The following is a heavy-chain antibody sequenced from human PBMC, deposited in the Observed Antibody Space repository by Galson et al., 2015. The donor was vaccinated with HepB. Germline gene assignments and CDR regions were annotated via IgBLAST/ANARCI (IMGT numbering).Heavy chain of an antibody. CDR3: AKSFHVTIFGVFSGSSGMDV. V-gene: IGHV3-30*18. J-gene: IGHJ6*02. Sequence: SLRLSCAASGFTFSSYGMHWVRQAPGKGLEWVAVISYDGSNKYYADSVKGRFTISRDNSKNTLYLQMNSLRAEDTAVYYCAKSFHVTIFGVFSGSSGMDVWGQGTTVTASS. CDR1: GFTFSSYG. CDR2: ISYDGSNK. D-gene: IGHD3-3*01.